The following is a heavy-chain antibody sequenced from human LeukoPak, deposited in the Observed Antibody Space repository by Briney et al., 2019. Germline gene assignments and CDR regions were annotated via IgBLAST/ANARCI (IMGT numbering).Heavy chain of an antibody. J-gene: IGHJ4*02. CDR3: TTGRGDGYNYGFDY. Sequence: GGSLRLSCAASEFSVGSNYMTWVRQAPGKGLEWVSLIYSGGSTYYADSVKGRFTISRDNSKNTLYLQMNSLKTEDTAVYYCTTGRGDGYNYGFDYWGQGTLVTVSS. D-gene: IGHD5-24*01. CDR1: EFSVGSNY. CDR2: IYSGGST. V-gene: IGHV3-66*01.